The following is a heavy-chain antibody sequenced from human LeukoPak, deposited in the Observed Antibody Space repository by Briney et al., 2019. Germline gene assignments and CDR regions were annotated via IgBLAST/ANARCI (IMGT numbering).Heavy chain of an antibody. J-gene: IGHJ4*02. Sequence: GGSLRLSCAASGFTFSSYWMSRVRQAPGKGLEWVATIKQDGSEKYYVDSVKGRFTISRDSAKNSLYLQMNSLRAEDTAVYYCARLSGEVTVFDYWGQGTLVTVSS. D-gene: IGHD2-21*02. V-gene: IGHV3-7*01. CDR1: GFTFSSYW. CDR2: IKQDGSEK. CDR3: ARLSGEVTVFDY.